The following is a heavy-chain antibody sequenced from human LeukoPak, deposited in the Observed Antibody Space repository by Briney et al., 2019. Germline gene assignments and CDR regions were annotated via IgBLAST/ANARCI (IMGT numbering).Heavy chain of an antibody. J-gene: IGHJ3*01. Sequence: PGRSLRLSCAASGFNFVDYGMHWVRQAPGKGLEWVSSVNWNSGSTAYADSVKGRFTISRDNARNTLSLQMNSLTIEDTAVYYCVVVVEPPDSDGFDVWGQGTMITVSP. D-gene: IGHD1-14*01. CDR2: VNWNSGST. CDR3: VVVVEPPDSDGFDV. V-gene: IGHV3-9*01. CDR1: GFNFVDYG.